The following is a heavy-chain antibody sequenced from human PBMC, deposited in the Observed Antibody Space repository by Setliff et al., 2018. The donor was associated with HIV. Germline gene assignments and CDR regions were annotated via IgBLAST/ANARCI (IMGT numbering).Heavy chain of an antibody. J-gene: IGHJ5*02. CDR2: ISQSGST. V-gene: IGHV4-30-2*01. CDR3: ARILVAAAGTGFDP. CDR1: GGSIRSSGYS. D-gene: IGHD6-13*01. Sequence: SETLSLTCAVSGGSIRSSGYSWSWIRQPPGKGLEWIGYISQSGSTYYNPSLKSRVIISIDKSKNKFSLKVSSVTAADTAVYYCARILVAAAGTGFDPWGQGILVTVS.